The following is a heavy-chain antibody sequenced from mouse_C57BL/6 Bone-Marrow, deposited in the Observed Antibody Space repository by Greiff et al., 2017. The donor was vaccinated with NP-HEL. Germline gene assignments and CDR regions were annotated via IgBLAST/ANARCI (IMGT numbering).Heavy chain of an antibody. V-gene: IGHV1-42*01. Sequence: EVQLQQSGPELVKPGASVKISCKASGYSFTGYYMNWVKQSPEKSLEWIGEINPSTGGTTYNQKFKAKATLTVDKSSSTAYMQLKSLTSEDSAVYYCARPLGRWYFDVWGTGTTVTVSS. CDR2: INPSTGGT. J-gene: IGHJ1*03. CDR1: GYSFTGYY. D-gene: IGHD4-1*01. CDR3: ARPLGRWYFDV.